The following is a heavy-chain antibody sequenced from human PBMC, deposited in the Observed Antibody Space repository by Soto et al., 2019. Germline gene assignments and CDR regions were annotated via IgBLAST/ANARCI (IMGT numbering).Heavy chain of an antibody. J-gene: IGHJ6*02. CDR3: ARGFTYYDFWSGYPLWARPTTNDYGMDV. D-gene: IGHD3-3*01. V-gene: IGHV4-30-4*01. CDR2: IYYSGST. Sequence: SETLSLTCTVPGGSISSGDYYWSWIRQPPGKGLEWIGYIYYSGSTYYNPSLKSRVTISVDTSKNQFSLKLSSVTAADTAVYYCARGFTYYDFWSGYPLWARPTTNDYGMDVWGQGTTVTVSS. CDR1: GGSISSGDYY.